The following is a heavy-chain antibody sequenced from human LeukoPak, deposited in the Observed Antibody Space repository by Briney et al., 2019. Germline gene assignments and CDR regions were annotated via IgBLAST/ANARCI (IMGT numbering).Heavy chain of an antibody. Sequence: PGGSLRLSSAASGFTFGDFVMSWVRQVPGKGLEWLCGINWNGGSTGYADSVKGRFTISRDNAKNSLFLQMNSLRVEDTAWYYCARGGYDSSDYYRTYYFHYWGQGTLVTVSS. CDR1: GFTFGDFV. J-gene: IGHJ4*02. D-gene: IGHD3-22*01. V-gene: IGHV3-20*04. CDR3: ARGGYDSSDYYRTYYFHY. CDR2: INWNGGST.